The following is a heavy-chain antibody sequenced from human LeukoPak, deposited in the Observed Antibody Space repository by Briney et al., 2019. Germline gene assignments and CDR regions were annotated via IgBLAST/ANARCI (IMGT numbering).Heavy chain of an antibody. Sequence: SQTLSLTCTVSGASISSGSYFWSWIRQPAGKRLEWIGRIYTSGSTSYNPSLKSRVTISVDTSKNQFSLKLTSVTAADTAVYYCARVGYSSNRSFDYWGQGTLVTVSS. CDR1: GASISSGSYF. D-gene: IGHD6-13*01. CDR3: ARVGYSSNRSFDY. J-gene: IGHJ4*02. V-gene: IGHV4-61*02. CDR2: IYTSGST.